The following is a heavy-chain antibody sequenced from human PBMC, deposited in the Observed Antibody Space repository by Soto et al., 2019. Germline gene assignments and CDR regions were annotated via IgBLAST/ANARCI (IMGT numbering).Heavy chain of an antibody. J-gene: IGHJ4*02. CDR2: ISGSGGST. Sequence: PGGSLRLSCAASGFTFNSYASTWFRQAPGKGLEWVSAISGSGGSTYYADSVKGRFTISRDTSKNTLYLQMNSLRAGDTAIYSCSRHTSAYYRPFDLWGQGTLVTVSS. D-gene: IGHD3-22*01. CDR1: GFTFNSYA. CDR3: SRHTSAYYRPFDL. V-gene: IGHV3-23*01.